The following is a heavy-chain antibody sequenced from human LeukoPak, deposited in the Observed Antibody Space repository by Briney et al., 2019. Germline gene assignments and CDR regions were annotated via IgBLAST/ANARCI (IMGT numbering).Heavy chain of an antibody. CDR3: ARHGEECSSSSCYAAPNNWLDP. CDR1: GYTFTSYG. CDR2: INPNSGAT. D-gene: IGHD2-2*01. Sequence: ASVKVSCKASGYTFTSYGISWVRQAPGQGLEWMGWINPNSGATKSAQKFEARVTMTRDTSVTTAYMELTSLKSDDTAVYYCARHGEECSSSSCYAAPNNWLDPWGQGTLVTVAS. J-gene: IGHJ5*02. V-gene: IGHV1-2*02.